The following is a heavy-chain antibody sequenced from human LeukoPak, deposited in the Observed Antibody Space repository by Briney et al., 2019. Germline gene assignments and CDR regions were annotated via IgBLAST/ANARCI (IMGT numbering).Heavy chain of an antibody. D-gene: IGHD6-6*01. CDR2: ISSSGSTI. CDR1: GFTLSSYE. CDR3: ARGGAARPDF. J-gene: IGHJ4*02. V-gene: IGHV3-48*03. Sequence: GGSLRLSCAASGFTLSSYEMNWVRQAPGKGLEWVSYISSSGSTIYYADSVKGRFTISRDNAKNSLYLQMNSLRVEDTAVYYCARGGAARPDFWGQGTLVTVSS.